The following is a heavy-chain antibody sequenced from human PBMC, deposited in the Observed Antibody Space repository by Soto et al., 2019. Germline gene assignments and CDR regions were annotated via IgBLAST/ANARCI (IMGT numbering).Heavy chain of an antibody. Sequence: SVKVSCKASGGTFSSYAISWVRQAPGQGLEWMGGIIPIFGTANYAQKFQGRVTITADESTSTAYMELSSLRSEDTAVYYCARWKIVLVPAARKARRDYYYYGMDVWGQGTTVTVSS. J-gene: IGHJ6*02. CDR3: ARWKIVLVPAARKARRDYYYYGMDV. CDR1: GGTFSSYA. CDR2: IIPIFGTA. D-gene: IGHD2-2*01. V-gene: IGHV1-69*13.